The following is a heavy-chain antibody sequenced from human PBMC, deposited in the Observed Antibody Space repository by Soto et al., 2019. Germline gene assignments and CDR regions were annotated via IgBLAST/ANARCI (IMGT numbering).Heavy chain of an antibody. CDR3: ARDLSLRYDSSGPVDY. D-gene: IGHD3-22*01. CDR2: ISYDGSNK. CDR1: GFTFSSYA. Sequence: PGGSLRLSCAASGFTFSSYAMHWFRQAPGKGLEWVAVISYDGSNKYYADSVKGRFTISRDNSKNTLYLQMNSLRAEDTAVYYCARDLSLRYDSSGPVDYWGQGTLVTVSS. J-gene: IGHJ4*02. V-gene: IGHV3-30-3*01.